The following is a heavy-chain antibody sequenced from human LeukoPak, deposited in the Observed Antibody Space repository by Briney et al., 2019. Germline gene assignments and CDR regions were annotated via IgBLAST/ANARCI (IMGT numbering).Heavy chain of an antibody. CDR2: IKEDGSDK. V-gene: IGHV3-7*05. CDR1: GFSFRSFW. D-gene: IGHD3-3*01. J-gene: IGHJ5*02. Sequence: GGSLRLSCAASGFSFRSFWMSWVRQAPGKGLEWVASIKEDGSDKYYVESVKGRFTISRENARNSLYLQMNSLRAEDTAVYYCAKGRYDFWSGYPNNWFDPWGQGTLVTVSS. CDR3: AKGRYDFWSGYPNNWFDP.